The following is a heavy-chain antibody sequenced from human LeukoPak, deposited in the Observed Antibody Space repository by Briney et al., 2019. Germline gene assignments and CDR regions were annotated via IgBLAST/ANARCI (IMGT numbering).Heavy chain of an antibody. J-gene: IGHJ5*02. CDR3: ARESGIPS. Sequence: SETLSLTCAVYGGSFSGYYWSWIRQPPGKGLEWIGEINHSGSTNYNPSLKSRVTISVDTSKNQFSLKLSSVTAADTAVYYCARESGIPSLGQGTLVTVSS. CDR1: GGSFSGYY. D-gene: IGHD1-1*01. CDR2: INHSGST. V-gene: IGHV4-34*01.